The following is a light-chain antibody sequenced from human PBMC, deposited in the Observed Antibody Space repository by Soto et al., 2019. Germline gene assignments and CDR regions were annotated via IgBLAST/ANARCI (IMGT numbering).Light chain of an antibody. CDR3: CSYAGSYTFV. Sequence: QSALTQPASVSGSPGQSITISCTGTSSDVGGYNYVSWYQQHPGKAPKLMIYEVSNRPSGVPDRFSGSKSGTTASLTISGLQAEDEADYYCCSYAGSYTFVFGVGTKVTVL. V-gene: IGLV2-11*01. CDR1: SSDVGGYNY. J-gene: IGLJ1*01. CDR2: EVS.